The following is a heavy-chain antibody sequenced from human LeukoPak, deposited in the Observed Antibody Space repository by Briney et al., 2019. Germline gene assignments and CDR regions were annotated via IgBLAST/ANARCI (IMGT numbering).Heavy chain of an antibody. J-gene: IGHJ2*01. Sequence: GGSLRLSCAASGFTFSTYWMHWVRQAPGKGLVWVSPINPDGTVTTYADSVKGRFTISRDNAKNTLYLQMNSLRVEDTAVYYCVRDSPSGFFDLWGRGTLVTVSS. CDR2: INPDGTVT. V-gene: IGHV3-74*01. D-gene: IGHD6-19*01. CDR3: VRDSPSGFFDL. CDR1: GFTFSTYW.